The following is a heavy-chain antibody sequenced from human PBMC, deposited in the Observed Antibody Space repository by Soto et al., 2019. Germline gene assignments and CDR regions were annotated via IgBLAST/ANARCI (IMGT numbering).Heavy chain of an antibody. CDR3: AKSRVDIVLVPAAFDYYYYGMDV. CDR1: GVPFSSYG. J-gene: IGHJ6*02. D-gene: IGHD2-2*01. CDR2: ISYDGSNK. V-gene: IGHV3-30*18. Sequence: GGSLRLSCAASGVPFSSYGMHWVRQAPGKGLEWVAVISYDGSNKYYADSVKGRFTISRDNSKNTLYLQMNSLRAEDTAVYYCAKSRVDIVLVPAAFDYYYYGMDVWGQGTTVTVSS.